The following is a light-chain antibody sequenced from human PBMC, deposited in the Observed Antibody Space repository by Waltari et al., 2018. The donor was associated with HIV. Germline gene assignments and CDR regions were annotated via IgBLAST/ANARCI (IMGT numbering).Light chain of an antibody. J-gene: IGLJ1*01. CDR1: NSNVGSKY. CDR2: RNE. CDR3: GAWDDSLSGFA. Sequence: SVLTQPPSASGTLGQRVTISCPGSNSNVGSKYVYWYQQVPETPPNQLIYRNEQRRSGVPDRFSASKTGASASLSISGLRSEDEADYYCGAWDDSLSGFAFGTGTKVTVL. V-gene: IGLV1-47*01.